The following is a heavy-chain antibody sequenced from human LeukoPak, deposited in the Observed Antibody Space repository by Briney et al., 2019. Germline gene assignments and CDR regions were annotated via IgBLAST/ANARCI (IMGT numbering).Heavy chain of an antibody. CDR2: IYYSGST. CDR1: GGSISSYY. V-gene: IGHV4-59*08. J-gene: IGHJ4*02. CDR3: ARHPATGLLDY. Sequence: SETLSLTCTVSGGSISSYYWSWIRQPPGKGLEWIGYIYYSGSTNYSPSLKSRVTISVDTSKNQFSLKLSSVTAADTAVYYCARHPATGLLDYWGQGTLVTVSS. D-gene: IGHD1-26*01.